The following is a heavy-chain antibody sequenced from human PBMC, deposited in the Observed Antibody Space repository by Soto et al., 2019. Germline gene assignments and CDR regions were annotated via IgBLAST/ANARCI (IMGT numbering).Heavy chain of an antibody. CDR3: AGDLGYRDFDVHY. Sequence: QVQLVQSGAEVKKPGASVKVSCKASGYTFTNSGFSWVRQAPGQGLEWVGWIRVNNGGTHYAQKLQGRVTMTTDTSTSTAFMGLRSRTSDATAVYYCAGDLGYRDFDVHYWGQGTLITVSS. V-gene: IGHV1-18*01. CDR2: IRVNNGGT. CDR1: GYTFTNSG. D-gene: IGHD5-12*01. J-gene: IGHJ4*02.